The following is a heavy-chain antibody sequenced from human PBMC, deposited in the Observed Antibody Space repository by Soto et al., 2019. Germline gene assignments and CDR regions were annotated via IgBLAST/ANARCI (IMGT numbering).Heavy chain of an antibody. J-gene: IGHJ4*02. CDR2: IYYSGST. CDR3: ARGISTYYYDSSGYPHSALDY. D-gene: IGHD3-22*01. Sequence: ASETLSLTCTVSGGSISSGGYYWSWIRQHPGKGLEWIGYIYYSGSTYYNPSLKSRVTISVDTSKNQFSLKLNSVTAADTAVYYCARGISTYYYDSSGYPHSALDYWGQGTLVTVSS. CDR1: GGSISSGGYY. V-gene: IGHV4-31*03.